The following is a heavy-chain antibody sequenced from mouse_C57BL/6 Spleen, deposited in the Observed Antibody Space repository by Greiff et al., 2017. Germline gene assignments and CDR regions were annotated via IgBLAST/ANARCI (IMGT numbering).Heavy chain of an antibody. CDR2: INPNNGGT. J-gene: IGHJ4*01. Sequence: EVKLQESGPELVKPGASVKIPCKASGYTFTDYNMDWVKQSHGKSLEWIGDINPNNGGTIYNQKFKGKATLTVDKSYSTAYMELRSLTSEDTAVYYCARWGTTVVAPYYAMDYWGQGTSVTVSS. V-gene: IGHV1-18*01. D-gene: IGHD1-1*01. CDR1: GYTFTDYN. CDR3: ARWGTTVVAPYYAMDY.